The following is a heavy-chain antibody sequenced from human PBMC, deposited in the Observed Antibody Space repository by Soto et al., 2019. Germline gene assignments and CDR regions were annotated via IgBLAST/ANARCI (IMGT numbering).Heavy chain of an antibody. Sequence: PVGFMSLSSSPSGFNISSYSMIWVRTATGKALEWVSAISGSGGSTYYADSVKGRFTISRDNSKNTLYLQMNSLRAEDTAVYYCAKDHAVAATPGIYYYYGTDGWGHRTKVTFS. J-gene: IGHJ6*02. CDR2: ISGSGGST. D-gene: IGHD2-15*01. CDR3: AKDHAVAATPGIYYYYGTDG. V-gene: IGHV3-23*01. CDR1: GFNISSYS.